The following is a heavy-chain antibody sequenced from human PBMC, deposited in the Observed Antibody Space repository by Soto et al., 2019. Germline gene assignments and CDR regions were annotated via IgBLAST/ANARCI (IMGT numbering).Heavy chain of an antibody. CDR2: IRGSGDIT. J-gene: IGHJ4*02. Sequence: EVQLLESGGDLVQPGESLRLSCAASGFTFGTYAMRWVRQAPGKGLEWVSVIRGSGDITYYADSVRGRFTISRDNSKNMQYLQMNSVRAEDTAIYYCAKIYSASGYAGVDYWGQGTLVTVSS. D-gene: IGHD5-12*01. V-gene: IGHV3-23*01. CDR3: AKIYSASGYAGVDY. CDR1: GFTFGTYA.